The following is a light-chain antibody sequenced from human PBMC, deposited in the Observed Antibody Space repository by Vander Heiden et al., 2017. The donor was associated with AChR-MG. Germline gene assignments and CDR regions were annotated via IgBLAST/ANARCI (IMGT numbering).Light chain of an antibody. J-gene: IGKJ5*01. CDR2: AAS. Sequence: DIQMTQSPSSLSASVGDRVTITCRASQSISSYLNWYQQKPGKAPKLLIYAASSLQSGVPSRFSGSGSGTDFTLTISSLQPEDFATYYCQQSDSTPRFFGQGTRLEIK. CDR3: QQSDSTPRF. CDR1: QSISSY. V-gene: IGKV1-39*01.